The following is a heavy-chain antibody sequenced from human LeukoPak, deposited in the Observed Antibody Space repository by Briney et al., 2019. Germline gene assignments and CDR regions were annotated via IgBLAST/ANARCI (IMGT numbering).Heavy chain of an antibody. Sequence: GASVKVSCKASGYTFTTYGISWVRQTPGQGPEWMGWISAYNGNTNYAQKFQGRVTMTKDTSTTTAYMELRSLRSDDTAVYYCAREIEYGGTVCFLYWGQGTLVTVSS. CDR3: AREIEYGGTVCFLY. CDR2: ISAYNGNT. CDR1: GYTFTTYG. J-gene: IGHJ4*02. V-gene: IGHV1-18*01. D-gene: IGHD4-23*01.